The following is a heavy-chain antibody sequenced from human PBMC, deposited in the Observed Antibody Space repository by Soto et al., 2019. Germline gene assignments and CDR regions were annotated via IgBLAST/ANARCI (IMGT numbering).Heavy chain of an antibody. J-gene: IGHJ4*02. CDR2: INTGGDYT. CDR3: AKDVSKYSSSSVDS. Sequence: PGGSLRLSCAASGFTFSNYAMTWVRQAPGKGLEWVSTINTGGDYTYYADSVKGRFTISRDNSKNTLYLQMNNLRGEDTAVYYCAKDVSKYSSSSVDSWGQGTLVTVSS. V-gene: IGHV3-23*01. CDR1: GFTFSNYA. D-gene: IGHD6-6*01.